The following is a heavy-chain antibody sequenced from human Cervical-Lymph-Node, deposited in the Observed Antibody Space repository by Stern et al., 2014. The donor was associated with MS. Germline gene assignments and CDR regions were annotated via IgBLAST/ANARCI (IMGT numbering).Heavy chain of an antibody. D-gene: IGHD1-1*01. V-gene: IGHV3-74*02. CDR3: ASAYRAS. Sequence: VQLVESGGGIVQPGGSLMISCVASGFNFRTYWMHWVRQGPGKGLEWVSRINGAGTVSTYADSVRGRFTISRNNANNTMSLQLDNLRVEDTAIYYCASAYRASWGQGTLVTVST. J-gene: IGHJ4*02. CDR1: GFNFRTYW. CDR2: INGAGTVS.